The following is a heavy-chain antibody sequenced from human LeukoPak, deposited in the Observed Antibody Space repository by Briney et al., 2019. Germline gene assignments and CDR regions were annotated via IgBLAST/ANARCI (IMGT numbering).Heavy chain of an antibody. CDR1: GFTFSSYS. CDR2: ISSSSSYI. J-gene: IGHJ4*02. CDR3: ARGEYGSGSYHIDY. D-gene: IGHD3-10*01. V-gene: IGHV3-21*01. Sequence: GGSLRLSCAASGFTFSSYSMNWVRQAPGKGLEWFSSISSSSSYIYYADSVKGRFTISRDNAKNSLYLQMNGLRAEDTAVYYCARGEYGSGSYHIDYWGQGTLVTVSS.